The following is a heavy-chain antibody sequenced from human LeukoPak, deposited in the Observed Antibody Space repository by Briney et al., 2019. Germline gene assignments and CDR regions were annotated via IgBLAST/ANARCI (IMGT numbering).Heavy chain of an antibody. CDR1: GFAFSSYE. Sequence: GGSLRLSCAASGFAFSSYEMNWVRQAPGKGLEWVSYISSSGSTIYYADSVKGRFTISRDNAKNSLYLQMNSLRAEDTAVYYCARDLFPPSAFDIWGQGTMVTVSS. J-gene: IGHJ3*02. CDR2: ISSSGSTI. CDR3: ARDLFPPSAFDI. V-gene: IGHV3-48*03.